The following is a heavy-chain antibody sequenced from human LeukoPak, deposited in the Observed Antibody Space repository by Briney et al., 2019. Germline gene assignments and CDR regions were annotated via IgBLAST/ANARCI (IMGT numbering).Heavy chain of an antibody. CDR3: AKANRGWYYKEYFFDY. V-gene: IGHV3-30*04. D-gene: IGHD6-19*01. CDR1: GFTFDNFA. Sequence: GGSLRLSWVVSGFTFDNFAMHWVRQPLGKGRGGGAVISHDGRTKYYADSMKGRITISRDNSKNTLYFQMNGLQAEDTAIYYCAKANRGWYYKEYFFDYWGQGTRVSVSS. J-gene: IGHJ4*02. CDR2: ISHDGRTK.